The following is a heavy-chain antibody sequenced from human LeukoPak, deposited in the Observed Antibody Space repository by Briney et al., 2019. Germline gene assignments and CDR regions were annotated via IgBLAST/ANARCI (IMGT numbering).Heavy chain of an antibody. Sequence: PSETLSLTCTVSGGSISSNYWGWIRQPPGKGLEWIGFIYYTGSTNYNPSLKSRVTISVDTSKTQFSLKLSSVTAADTAVYYCARSSCSGGSCYWSWGQGTLVTVSS. J-gene: IGHJ5*02. CDR1: GGSISSNY. CDR2: IYYTGST. V-gene: IGHV4-59*01. CDR3: ARSSCSGGSCYWS. D-gene: IGHD2-15*01.